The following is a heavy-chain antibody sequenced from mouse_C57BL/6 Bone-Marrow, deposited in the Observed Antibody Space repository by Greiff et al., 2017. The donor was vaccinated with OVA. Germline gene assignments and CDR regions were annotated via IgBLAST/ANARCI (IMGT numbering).Heavy chain of an antibody. D-gene: IGHD2-10*02. CDR2: IDPETGGT. CDR1: GYTFTDYE. CDR3: TRSLYGFDY. V-gene: IGHV1-15*01. J-gene: IGHJ2*01. Sequence: QVHVKQSGAELVRPGASVTLSCKASGYTFTDYEMHWVKQTPVHGLEWIGAIDPETGGTAYNQKFKGKAILTADKSSSTAYMELRSLTSEDSAVYYCTRSLYGFDYWGQGTTLTVSS.